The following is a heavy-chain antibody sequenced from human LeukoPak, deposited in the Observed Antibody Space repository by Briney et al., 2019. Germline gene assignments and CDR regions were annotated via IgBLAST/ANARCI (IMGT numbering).Heavy chain of an antibody. CDR3: ARGCGGDCYRPNNDAFDI. J-gene: IGHJ3*02. Sequence: ASVKVSCKASGYTFTCYYMHWVRQAPGQGLEWMGWINPNSGGTNYAQKFQGRVTMTRDTSISTAYMELSRLRSDDTAVYYCARGCGGDCYRPNNDAFDIWGQGTMVTVSS. CDR1: GYTFTCYY. V-gene: IGHV1-2*02. CDR2: INPNSGGT. D-gene: IGHD2-21*02.